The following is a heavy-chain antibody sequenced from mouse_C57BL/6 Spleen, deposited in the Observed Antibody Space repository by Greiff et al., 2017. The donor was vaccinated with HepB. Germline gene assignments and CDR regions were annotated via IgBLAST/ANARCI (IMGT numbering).Heavy chain of an antibody. V-gene: IGHV6-3*01. J-gene: IGHJ1*03. CDR3: TGISFITTKGYFDV. Sequence: EVQLVESGGGLVQPGGSMKLSCVASGFTFSNYWMNWVRQSPEKGLEWVAQIRLKSDNYATHYAESVKGRFTISRDDSKSSVYLQMNNLRAEDTGIYYCTGISFITTKGYFDVWGTGTTVTVSS. D-gene: IGHD1-1*01. CDR2: IRLKSDNYAT. CDR1: GFTFSNYW.